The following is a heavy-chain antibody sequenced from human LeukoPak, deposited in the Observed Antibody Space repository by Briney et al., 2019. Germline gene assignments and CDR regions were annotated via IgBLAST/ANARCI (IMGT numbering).Heavy chain of an antibody. V-gene: IGHV3-48*01. CDR2: ISSSSTTI. Sequence: GGSLRLSCAASGFTFSTYSMNWVRQAPGKGLEWVSYISSSSTTIYYADSVKGRFTISRDNSKNTLYLQMNSLRAEDTAVYYCAKDGWYSSSSVDYWGQGTLVTVSS. CDR3: AKDGWYSSSSVDY. CDR1: GFTFSTYS. J-gene: IGHJ4*02. D-gene: IGHD6-6*01.